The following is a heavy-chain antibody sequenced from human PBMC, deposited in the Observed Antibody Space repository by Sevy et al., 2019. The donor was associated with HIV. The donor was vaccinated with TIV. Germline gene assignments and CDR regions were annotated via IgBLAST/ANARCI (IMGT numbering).Heavy chain of an antibody. CDR3: ARTVTAASWDAFDI. CDR1: GFTFSSYA. CDR2: ITYDGSNK. D-gene: IGHD2-21*02. V-gene: IGHV3-30-3*01. J-gene: IGHJ3*02. Sequence: GGSLRLSCAASGFTFSSYAMHWVRQAPGKGLEWVTVITYDGSNKYYADSVKGRFTISRDNSKNRLYLQMNSLRAEDTAVYYCARTVTAASWDAFDIWGQGTMVTVSS.